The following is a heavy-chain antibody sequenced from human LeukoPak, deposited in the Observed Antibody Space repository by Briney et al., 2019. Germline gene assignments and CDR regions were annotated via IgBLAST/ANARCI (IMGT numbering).Heavy chain of an antibody. J-gene: IGHJ5*02. CDR1: GFTFSSYS. D-gene: IGHD2-2*01. V-gene: IGHV3-21*04. CDR2: ISSSSSYI. Sequence: PGGSLRLSCAASGFTFSSYSMNWVRQAPGKGLEWVSSISSSSSYIYYADSVKGRFTISRDNAKNSLYLQMNSLTIEDTAMYYCARTGITRNWFDPWGQGTLVTVSS. CDR3: ARTGITRNWFDP.